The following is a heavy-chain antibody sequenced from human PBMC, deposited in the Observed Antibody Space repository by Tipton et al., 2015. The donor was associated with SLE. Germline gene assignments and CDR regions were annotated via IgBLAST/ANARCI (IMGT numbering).Heavy chain of an antibody. Sequence: QLVQSGAEVKKPGASVKVSCKASGYTFTSYGISWVRQAPGQGLEWMGGIIPIFGTANYAQKFQGRVTITTDESTSTAYMELSSLRSEDTAVYYCARDRHQDGTARFDYWGQGTLVTVSS. D-gene: IGHD6-6*01. J-gene: IGHJ4*02. CDR1: GYTFTSYG. V-gene: IGHV1-69*05. CDR3: ARDRHQDGTARFDY. CDR2: IIPIFGTA.